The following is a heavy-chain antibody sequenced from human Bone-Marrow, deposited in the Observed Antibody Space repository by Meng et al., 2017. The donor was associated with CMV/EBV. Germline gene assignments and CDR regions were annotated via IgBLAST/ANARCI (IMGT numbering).Heavy chain of an antibody. D-gene: IGHD3-3*01. CDR1: GFIFSSYR. CDR3: ARGLWAYDFWSGYSLDY. Sequence: GGSLRLCCVTSGFIFSSYRMVWVRQSPGKGLVWVSSINRDGGGILYEASVEGRFTTSRDNGKNTMYLQMSSLRVEDTAVYYCARGLWAYDFWSGYSLDYWGHGTLVTGSS. V-gene: IGHV3-74*01. J-gene: IGHJ4*01. CDR2: INRDGGGI.